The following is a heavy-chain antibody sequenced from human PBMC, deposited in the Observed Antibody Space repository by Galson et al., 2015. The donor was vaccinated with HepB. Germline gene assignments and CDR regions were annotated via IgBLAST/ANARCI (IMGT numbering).Heavy chain of an antibody. CDR3: AREDTSSHNFDY. CDR2: IWFDGSNK. Sequence: SLRLSCAASGFTFSSYDMHWVRQAPGKGLEWVAVIWFDGSNKYYADSVKGRFTISRDNSKNTLYLQMNSLRAEDTAVYYCAREDTSSHNFDYWGQGTLVTVSS. J-gene: IGHJ4*02. CDR1: GFTFSSYD. D-gene: IGHD6-13*01. V-gene: IGHV3-33*01.